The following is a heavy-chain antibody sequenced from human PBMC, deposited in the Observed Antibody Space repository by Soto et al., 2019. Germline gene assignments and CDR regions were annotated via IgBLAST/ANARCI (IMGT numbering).Heavy chain of an antibody. CDR3: ARSSGYYLMDDD. CDR1: GYTFTSYA. CDR2: INAGNGNT. J-gene: IGHJ4*02. V-gene: IGHV1-3*05. Sequence: QVQLVQSGAEEKKPGASVKVSCKASGYTFTSYAMHWVRQAPGQRLEGMGGINAGNGNTKYSQKFQGRVTITRDTSASTAYMELSSLRSEDTAVYYCARSSGYYLMDDDWGQGTLGTVSS. D-gene: IGHD3-22*01.